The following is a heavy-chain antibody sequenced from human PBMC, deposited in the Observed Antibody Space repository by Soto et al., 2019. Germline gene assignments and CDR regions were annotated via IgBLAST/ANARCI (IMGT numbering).Heavy chain of an antibody. J-gene: IGHJ4*02. Sequence: QLQLQESGSGLVKPSQTLSLTCAVSGGSISSGGYSWSWIRQPPGKGLEWIGYIYHSGSTYYNPSLKSRVTISVDRSKNQFSLKLRSVTAADTAVYYCASAGCLGAVAADYWGQGTLVTVSS. CDR1: GGSISSGGYS. CDR3: ASAGCLGAVAADY. CDR2: IYHSGST. V-gene: IGHV4-30-2*01. D-gene: IGHD6-19*01.